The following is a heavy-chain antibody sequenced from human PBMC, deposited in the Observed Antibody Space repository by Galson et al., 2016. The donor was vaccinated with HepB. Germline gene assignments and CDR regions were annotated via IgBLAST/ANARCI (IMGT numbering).Heavy chain of an antibody. CDR2: IHPGDSDT. J-gene: IGHJ4*02. Sequence: QSGAEVKKPGESLKISCKGLGYEFTNYWIGWVRQMPGKGLEWMGIIHPGDSDTRYSPSFQGQVIISVDKSMNTAYLEWTALKASDTAIYFCTGGGYYGSIHYWGQGTLVTVS. CDR3: TGGGYYGSIHY. V-gene: IGHV5-51*01. CDR1: GYEFTNYW. D-gene: IGHD3-3*01.